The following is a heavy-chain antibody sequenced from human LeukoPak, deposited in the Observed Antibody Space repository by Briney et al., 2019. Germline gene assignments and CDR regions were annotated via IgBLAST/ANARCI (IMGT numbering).Heavy chain of an antibody. CDR2: IIPILGIA. Sequence: ASVKVSCKASGGTFSSYAISWVRQAPGQGLEWMGRIIPILGIANYAQKFQGRVTITADKSTSTAYMELSSLRSEDTAVYYCARPNYYDSSGYYFSDYYYGMDVWGQGTTDTVSS. J-gene: IGHJ6*02. CDR1: GGTFSSYA. CDR3: ARPNYYDSSGYYFSDYYYGMDV. D-gene: IGHD3-22*01. V-gene: IGHV1-69*04.